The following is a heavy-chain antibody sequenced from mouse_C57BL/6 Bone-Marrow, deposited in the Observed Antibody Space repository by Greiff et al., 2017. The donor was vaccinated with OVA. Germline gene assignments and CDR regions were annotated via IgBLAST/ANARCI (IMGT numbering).Heavy chain of an antibody. J-gene: IGHJ1*03. CDR1: GFNIKDDY. Sequence: EVQLQQSGAELVRPGASVKLSCTASGFNIKDDYMHWVKQRPEQGLEWIGWIDPENGDAEYASKFQGKATITADTSSNTAYLQLSSLTSEDTAVYYCTQFIEDWYFDVWGTGTTVTVSS. CDR2: IDPENGDA. CDR3: TQFIEDWYFDV. V-gene: IGHV14-4*01. D-gene: IGHD1-1*01.